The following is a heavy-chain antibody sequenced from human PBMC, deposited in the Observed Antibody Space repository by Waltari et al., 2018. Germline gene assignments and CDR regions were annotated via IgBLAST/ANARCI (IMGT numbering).Heavy chain of an antibody. J-gene: IGHJ2*01. CDR2: IYYSGST. D-gene: IGHD2-21*02. V-gene: IGHV4-59*01. CDR3: AREGRDCGGDCRHWYFDL. CDR1: GGSISSYY. Sequence: QVQLQESGPGLVKPSETLSLTCTVSGGSISSYYWSWIRQPPGKGLEWIGYIYYSGSTNYNPSLKSRVTISVDTSKNQFSLKLSSVTAADTAVYYCAREGRDCGGDCRHWYFDLWGRGTLVTVSS.